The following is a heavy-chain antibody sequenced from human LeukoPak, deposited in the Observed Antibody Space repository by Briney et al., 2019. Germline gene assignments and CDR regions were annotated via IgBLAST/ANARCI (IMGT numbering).Heavy chain of an antibody. Sequence: SETLSLTCTVSGGSITTYYWSWIRQPPGKGLQWIGYIYYSGTTNYNPSLKSRVTISVDTSKNQFSLQLSSVTAADTAVYYCTRDRSMAGSFDYWGQGTLVTVSS. CDR3: TRDRSMAGSFDY. CDR2: IYYSGTT. V-gene: IGHV4-59*01. D-gene: IGHD6-19*01. J-gene: IGHJ4*02. CDR1: GGSITTYY.